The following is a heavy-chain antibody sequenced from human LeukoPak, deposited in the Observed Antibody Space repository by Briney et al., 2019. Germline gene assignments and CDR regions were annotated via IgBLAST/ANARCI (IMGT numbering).Heavy chain of an antibody. Sequence: GRSLRLSCAASGFTFSSYGMHWVRQAPGKGLEWVAVMWYDGSNKYYADSVKGRFTVSRDNSKNTLYLQMNSLGAEDTAIYYCARDSWAFDYWGQGTLVTVSS. V-gene: IGHV3-33*01. CDR2: MWYDGSNK. D-gene: IGHD3-16*01. CDR3: ARDSWAFDY. J-gene: IGHJ4*02. CDR1: GFTFSSYG.